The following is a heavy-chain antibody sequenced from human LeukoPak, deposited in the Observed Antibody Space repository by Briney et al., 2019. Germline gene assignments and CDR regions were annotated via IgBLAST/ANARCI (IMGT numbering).Heavy chain of an antibody. CDR1: GGSLSSYY. CDR2: IYISGST. V-gene: IGHV4-4*07. Sequence: SETLSLTCTVSGGSLSSYYWSWIRQPAGKGLEWIGRIYISGSTNYNPSLKSRVTISVDTSKNQFSLKLSSVTAADTAVYYCARGVRGQSWPRFFDYWGQGTLVTVSS. J-gene: IGHJ4*02. CDR3: ARGVRGQSWPRFFDY. D-gene: IGHD3-10*01.